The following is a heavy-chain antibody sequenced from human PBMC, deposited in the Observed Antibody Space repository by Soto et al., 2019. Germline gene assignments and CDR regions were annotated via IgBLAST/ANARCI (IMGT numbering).Heavy chain of an antibody. CDR2: ISGSGGST. J-gene: IGHJ4*02. CDR1: GFTFSSYA. D-gene: IGHD6-6*01. V-gene: IGHV3-23*01. Sequence: GGSLRLSCAASGFTFSSYAMSWVRQAPGKGLEWVSAISGSGGSTYYADSVKGRFTISRDNSKNTLYLQMNSLRAEDTAVYYCAKDGRRAYSSSSSFDYWGQGTLVTVSS. CDR3: AKDGRRAYSSSSSFDY.